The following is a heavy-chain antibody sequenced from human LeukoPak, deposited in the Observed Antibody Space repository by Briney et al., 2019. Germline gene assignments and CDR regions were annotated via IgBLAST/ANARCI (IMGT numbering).Heavy chain of an antibody. Sequence: GGSLRLSCAASGFTVSSNYMSWVRQAPGKGLEWVSIIYSGGSTNYADSAKGRITISRDNSKNTLYLQTNSLRAEDTAVYYCASGSGSYRTPYYYMDVWGKGTTVTVSS. V-gene: IGHV3-53*01. D-gene: IGHD3-10*01. CDR1: GFTVSSNY. CDR2: IYSGGST. J-gene: IGHJ6*03. CDR3: ASGSGSYRTPYYYMDV.